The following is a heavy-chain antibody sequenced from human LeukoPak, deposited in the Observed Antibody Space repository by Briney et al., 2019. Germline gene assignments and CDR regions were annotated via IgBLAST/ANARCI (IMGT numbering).Heavy chain of an antibody. V-gene: IGHV3-53*01. Sequence: GGSLRLSCAASGITFSDHYMSWVRQAPGKGLEWVSIIYSGGSTFYADSVKGRFTISRDNSKNTLYLQMNSLRADDTGLYYCAKSRNFYYYFMEVSGRGTKVTVSS. J-gene: IGHJ6*03. CDR3: AKSRNFYYYFMEV. CDR1: GITFSDHY. CDR2: IYSGGST.